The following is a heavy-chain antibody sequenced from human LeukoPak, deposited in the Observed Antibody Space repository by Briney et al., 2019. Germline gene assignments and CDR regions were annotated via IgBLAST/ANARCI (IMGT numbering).Heavy chain of an antibody. CDR3: AKDRSTVVTRGFDY. CDR1: GFTFSNYA. V-gene: IGHV3-23*01. Sequence: QAGGSLGLSCAASGFTFSNYAMSWVRQAPGKGLEWVSTITSGGSSTYYADSVKGRFTISRDNSKNTLYLQMNSLRAEDTAIFYCAKDRSTVVTRGFDYWGQGTLVTVSS. J-gene: IGHJ4*02. D-gene: IGHD4-23*01. CDR2: ITSGGSST.